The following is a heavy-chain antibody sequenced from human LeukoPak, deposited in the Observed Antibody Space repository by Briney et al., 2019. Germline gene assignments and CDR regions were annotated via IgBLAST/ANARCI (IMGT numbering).Heavy chain of an antibody. CDR1: GGSFSGYY. J-gene: IGHJ4*02. Sequence: WETLSLTCAVYGGSFSGYYWSWIRQPPGKGLEWIGEINHSGSTNYNPSLKSRVTISVDTSKNQFSLKLSSVTAADTAVYYCASRIGYCSSTSCYKVYYFDYWGQGTLVTVSS. V-gene: IGHV4-34*01. D-gene: IGHD2-2*02. CDR3: ASRIGYCSSTSCYKVYYFDY. CDR2: INHSGST.